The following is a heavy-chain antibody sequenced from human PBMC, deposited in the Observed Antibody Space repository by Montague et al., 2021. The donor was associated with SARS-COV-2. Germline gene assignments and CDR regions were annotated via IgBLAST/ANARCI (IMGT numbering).Heavy chain of an antibody. J-gene: IGHJ3*02. CDR3: ARGSGWMGNAFDI. V-gene: IGHV4-59*01. Sequence: SETLSLTCTVSGGSISSYYWSWIRQPPWTGLEWIGYIYYSCSTNSNPSLKSRVTISVDTSKSQFSLKLSSVTAADTAVYYCARGSGWMGNAFDIWGQGTMVTVSS. D-gene: IGHD6-19*01. CDR1: GGSISSYY. CDR2: IYYSCST.